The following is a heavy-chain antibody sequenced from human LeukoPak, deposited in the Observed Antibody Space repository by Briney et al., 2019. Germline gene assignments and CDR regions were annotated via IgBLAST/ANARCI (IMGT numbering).Heavy chain of an antibody. CDR2: INPNSGGT. J-gene: IGHJ3*02. V-gene: IGHV1-2*02. Sequence: ASVKVSCKPSGYTFTVYYMRWVRQAPGQGLEWMGWINPNSGGTNYAQKFQGRVTITRDTSVSTAYMELSRLRSDDTAVYYCARDRRYCSSVSCYTLPDAFDIWGQVTMVTVS. CDR3: ARDRRYCSSVSCYTLPDAFDI. D-gene: IGHD2-15*01. CDR1: GYTFTVYY.